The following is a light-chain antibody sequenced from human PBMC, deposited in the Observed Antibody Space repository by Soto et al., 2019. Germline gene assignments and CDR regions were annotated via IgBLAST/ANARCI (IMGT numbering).Light chain of an antibody. J-gene: IGKJ4*01. V-gene: IGKV3-11*01. CDR2: DAS. Sequence: EIVLTQSPATLSLSPGERATLSCRASQSVSSYLAWYQQKPGQAHRLLIYDASNRATGIPARFSGSGSGKDFTLTISSLEPEDFAVYYRQQRSNWLTFGGGTKVEIK. CDR1: QSVSSY. CDR3: QQRSNWLT.